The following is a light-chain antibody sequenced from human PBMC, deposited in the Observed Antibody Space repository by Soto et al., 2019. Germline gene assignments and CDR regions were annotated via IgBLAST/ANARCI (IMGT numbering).Light chain of an antibody. CDR1: SSDVGGYNY. Sequence: QSALTQPASVSGSRGQSITISCTGTSSDVGGYNYVSWYQQHPGKAPKLMIYEVSNRPSGVSNRFSGSKSGNTASLTISGLQAEDEADYYCSSYSSSSTILYVFGTGTKVTVL. V-gene: IGLV2-14*01. CDR2: EVS. CDR3: SSYSSSSTILYV. J-gene: IGLJ1*01.